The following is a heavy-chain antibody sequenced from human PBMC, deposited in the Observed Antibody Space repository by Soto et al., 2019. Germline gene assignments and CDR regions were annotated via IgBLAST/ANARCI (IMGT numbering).Heavy chain of an antibody. CDR1: GGSISSGGYY. D-gene: IGHD2-2*01. CDR2: LYYSGST. J-gene: IGHJ5*02. V-gene: IGHV4-31*03. CDR3: ARDKGVPSASFYP. Sequence: QVQLQESGPGLVKPSQTLSLTCTVSGGSISSGGYYWSWIRHHPGKGLEGVGYLYYSGSTYYNPSLKSRVTISVDSSNNQFSLKLSSVTAADTAVYYCARDKGVPSASFYPWGQGTLVTVSS.